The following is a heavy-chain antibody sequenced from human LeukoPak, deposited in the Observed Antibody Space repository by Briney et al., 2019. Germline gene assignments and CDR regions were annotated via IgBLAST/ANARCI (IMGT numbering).Heavy chain of an antibody. CDR2: ISYNGST. D-gene: IGHD4-23*01. V-gene: IGHV4-59*08. J-gene: IGHJ4*02. CDR3: ARHPDYGGNFDS. CDR1: GVSVTSYY. Sequence: KPSETLSLTCTVSGVSVTSYYWSWIRQPPGKGLEWIGYISYNGSTNYNPSLKSRVTISVDTSKNQFSLKLSSVTAADTAVYYCARHPDYGGNFDSWGQGTLVTVSS.